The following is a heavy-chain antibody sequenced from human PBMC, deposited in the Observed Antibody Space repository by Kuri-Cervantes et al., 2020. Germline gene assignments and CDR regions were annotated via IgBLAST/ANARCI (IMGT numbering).Heavy chain of an antibody. CDR2: INSDGSST. D-gene: IGHD3-10*01. V-gene: IGHV3-74*01. CDR3: AKEYGITMVRHTAPDD. CDR1: GFTFSSYW. Sequence: GESLKISCAASGFTFSSYWMHWVRQAPGKGLVWVSRINSDGSSTSYADSVKGRFTISRDNAKNTLYLQMNSLRAEDTAVYYCAKEYGITMVRHTAPDDWGQGTLVTVSS. J-gene: IGHJ4*02.